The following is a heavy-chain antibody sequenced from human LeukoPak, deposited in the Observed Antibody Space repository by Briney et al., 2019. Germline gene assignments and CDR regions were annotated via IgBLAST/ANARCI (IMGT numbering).Heavy chain of an antibody. CDR2: MNPNSGNT. CDR1: GYTFTSYD. V-gene: IGHV1-8*01. CDR3: ARGKVLRYFDWTTPNARDAFDI. D-gene: IGHD3-9*01. J-gene: IGHJ3*02. Sequence: ASVKVSCKASGYTFTSYDINWVRQATGQGLEWMGWMNPNSGNTGYAQKFQGGVTMTRNTSISTAYMELSSLRSEDTAVYYCARGKVLRYFDWTTPNARDAFDIWGQGTMVTVPS.